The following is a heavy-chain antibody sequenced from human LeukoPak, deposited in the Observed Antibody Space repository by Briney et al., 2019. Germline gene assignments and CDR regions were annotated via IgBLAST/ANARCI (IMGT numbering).Heavy chain of an antibody. CDR2: ISGSGDST. Sequence: GGSLRLSCAASGFTFSNYGMSWVRQAPGKGLEWVSAISGSGDSTYYADSVKGRFTISRDNSKNTLYLQMNGLRAEDTAVYYCSKGGDDIVVVVATSFDYWGQGTLVTVSS. CDR3: SKGGDDIVVVVATSFDY. D-gene: IGHD2-15*01. CDR1: GFTFSNYG. V-gene: IGHV3-23*01. J-gene: IGHJ4*02.